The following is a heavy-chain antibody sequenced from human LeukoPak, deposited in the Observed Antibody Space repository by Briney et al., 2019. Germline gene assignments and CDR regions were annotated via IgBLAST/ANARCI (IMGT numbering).Heavy chain of an antibody. Sequence: GGSLRLSCAASGFTFSSYAMHWVRQAPGKGLEWVAVISYDGSNKYYADSVKGRFTISRDNSKNTLYLQMNSLRAEDTAVYYCARGGDIVVVPAAMYVPYYFDYWGQETLVTVSS. J-gene: IGHJ4*02. D-gene: IGHD2-2*01. CDR1: GFTFSSYA. V-gene: IGHV3-30*04. CDR2: ISYDGSNK. CDR3: ARGGDIVVVPAAMYVPYYFDY.